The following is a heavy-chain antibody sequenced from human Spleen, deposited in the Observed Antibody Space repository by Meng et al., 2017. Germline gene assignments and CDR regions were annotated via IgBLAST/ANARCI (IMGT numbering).Heavy chain of an antibody. CDR3: ARFYYYDSSGYHGNYYYYYGMDV. D-gene: IGHD3-22*01. CDR2: IYYSGST. CDR1: GGSISSSSYY. J-gene: IGHJ6*02. V-gene: IGHV4-39*07. Sequence: SETLSLTCTVSGGSISSSSYYWGWIRQPPGKGLEWIGSIYYSGSTYYNPSLKSRVTISVDTSKNQFSLKLSSVTAADTAVYYCARFYYYDSSGYHGNYYYYYGMDVWGQGTTVTVSS.